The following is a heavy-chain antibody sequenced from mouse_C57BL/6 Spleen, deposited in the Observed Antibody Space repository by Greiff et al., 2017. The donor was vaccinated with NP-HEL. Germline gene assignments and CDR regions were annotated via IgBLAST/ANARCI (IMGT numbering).Heavy chain of an antibody. Sequence: QVHVKQSGAELVRPGASVKLSCKASGYTFTDYYINWVKQRPGQGLEWIARIYPGSGNTYYNEKFKGKATLTAEKSYSTAYMQLSSLTSEDSAVYFCARRTTVVHYAMDYWGQGTSVTVSS. D-gene: IGHD1-1*01. V-gene: IGHV1-76*01. J-gene: IGHJ4*01. CDR1: GYTFTDYY. CDR2: IYPGSGNT. CDR3: ARRTTVVHYAMDY.